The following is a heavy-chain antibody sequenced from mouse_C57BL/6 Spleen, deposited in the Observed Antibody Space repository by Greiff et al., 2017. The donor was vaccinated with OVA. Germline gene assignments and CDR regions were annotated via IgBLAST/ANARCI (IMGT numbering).Heavy chain of an antibody. Sequence: EVKLEESGGGLVQPGGSLKLSCVASGFTFSNYWMNWVRQSPEKGLEWVAQIRLKSDNYATHYAESVKGRFTISRDDSKSSVYLQMNNLRAEDTGIYYCTGGTYYSNFDYWGQGTTLTVSS. CDR2: IRLKSDNYAT. V-gene: IGHV6-3*01. CDR3: TGGTYYSNFDY. CDR1: GFTFSNYW. D-gene: IGHD2-5*01. J-gene: IGHJ2*01.